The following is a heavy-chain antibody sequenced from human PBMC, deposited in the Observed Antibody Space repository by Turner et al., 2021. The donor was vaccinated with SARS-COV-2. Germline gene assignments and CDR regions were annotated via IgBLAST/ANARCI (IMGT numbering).Heavy chain of an antibody. V-gene: IGHV4-39*01. D-gene: IGHD3-10*01. J-gene: IGHJ5*01. CDR3: MRHDHYGSASINWFNS. Sequence: QLQLQESGPGLVRPSETLSLICTVSGDSISTSHDYWGWIRQPPGKGLEWIGSIYYSGRTFYNPSVKSRVTISVYTSKNDFSLQLSSVTAADTAVYYCMRHDHYGSASINWFNSWGQGTLVTVSS. CDR2: IYYSGRT. CDR1: GDSISTSHDY.